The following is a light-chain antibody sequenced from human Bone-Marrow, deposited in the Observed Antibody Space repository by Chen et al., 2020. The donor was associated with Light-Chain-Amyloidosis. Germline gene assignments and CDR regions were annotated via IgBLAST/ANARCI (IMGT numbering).Light chain of an antibody. V-gene: IGLV3-21*02. CDR2: DDS. CDR3: QVWDRSSDRPV. Sequence: SYVLTHPSSVSVAPGQTDTIACGGNNIGSTSVHWYQQTPGQAPLLVVYDDSDRPSGIPERLSGSNSGNTATLTISRVEAGDEADYYCQVWDRSSDRPVFGGGTKLTVL. CDR1: NIGSTS. J-gene: IGLJ3*02.